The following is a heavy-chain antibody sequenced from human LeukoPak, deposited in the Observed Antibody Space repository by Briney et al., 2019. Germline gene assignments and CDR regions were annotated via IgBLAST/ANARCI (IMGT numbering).Heavy chain of an antibody. V-gene: IGHV3-53*01. J-gene: IGHJ4*02. CDR2: IYSGGGT. CDR3: AKDRDRGYDSSGYYFDY. Sequence: GSLRLFCAASGFTVSNTYMSWVRQAPGKGLEWVSLIYSGGGTYYADSVKGRFTISRDNSKNTLYLQMNSLRAEDTAVYYCAKDRDRGYDSSGYYFDYWGQGTLVTVSS. D-gene: IGHD3-22*01. CDR1: GFTVSNTY.